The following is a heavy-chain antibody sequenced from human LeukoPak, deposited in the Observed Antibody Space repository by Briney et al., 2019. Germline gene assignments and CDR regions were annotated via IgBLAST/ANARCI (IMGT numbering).Heavy chain of an antibody. D-gene: IGHD3-10*01. J-gene: IGHJ4*02. CDR1: GGSFSGYY. CDR3: ARGAPYSGSGSYYNY. Sequence: PSETLSLTCAVYGGSFSGYYWSWIRQPPGKGLEWIGEIHHSGSTNYNPSLKSRVTISVATSKNQFSLKVDSVTAADTAVYYCARGAPYSGSGSYYNYWGQGTLVTVSS. V-gene: IGHV4-34*01. CDR2: IHHSGST.